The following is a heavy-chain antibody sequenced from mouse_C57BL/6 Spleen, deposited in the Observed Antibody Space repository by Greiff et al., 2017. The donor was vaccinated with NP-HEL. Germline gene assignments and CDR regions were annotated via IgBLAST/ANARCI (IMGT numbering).Heavy chain of an antibody. CDR3: ARRYGSSYDAMDY. CDR1: GYTFTSYW. CDR2: IHPNSGST. D-gene: IGHD1-1*01. Sequence: QVQLQQPGAELVKPGASVKLSCKASGYTFTSYWMHWVKQRPGQGLEWIGMIHPNSGSTNYNEKFKSKATLTVDKSSSTAYMQLSSLTSEDSAVYYCARRYGSSYDAMDYWGQGTSVTVSS. J-gene: IGHJ4*01. V-gene: IGHV1-64*01.